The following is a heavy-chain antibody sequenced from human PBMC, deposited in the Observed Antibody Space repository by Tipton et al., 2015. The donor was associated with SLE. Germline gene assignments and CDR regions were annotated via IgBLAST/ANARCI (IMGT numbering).Heavy chain of an antibody. Sequence: LRLSCAVYGGSFSGYYWSWIRQPPGKGLEWIGEINHSGSTNYNPSLKSRVTISVDTSKNQFSLKLSSVTAADTAVYYCARGPYYDFWSGYYTRGDAFDIWGQGTMVTVSS. CDR3: ARGPYYDFWSGYYTRGDAFDI. CDR2: INHSGST. J-gene: IGHJ3*02. CDR1: GGSFSGYY. V-gene: IGHV4-34*01. D-gene: IGHD3-3*01.